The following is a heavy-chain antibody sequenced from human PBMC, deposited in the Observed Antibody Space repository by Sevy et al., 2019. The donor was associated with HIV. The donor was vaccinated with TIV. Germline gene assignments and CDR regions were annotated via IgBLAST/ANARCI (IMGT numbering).Heavy chain of an antibody. D-gene: IGHD5-18*01. Sequence: GGSLRLSCAASGFTFDDYAMHWVRQAPGKGLEWVSLISWDGRSTYYADSVKGRFTISRDNSKNSLYLQMNSLRAEDTALYYCAKVATAMVIYYGMDVWGQGTTVTVSS. CDR3: AKVATAMVIYYGMDV. V-gene: IGHV3-43D*03. J-gene: IGHJ6*02. CDR1: GFTFDDYA. CDR2: ISWDGRST.